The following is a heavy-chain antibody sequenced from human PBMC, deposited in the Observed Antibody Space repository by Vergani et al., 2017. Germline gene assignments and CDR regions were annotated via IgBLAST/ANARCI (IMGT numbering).Heavy chain of an antibody. V-gene: IGHV3-21*05. CDR3: ARVMWGYCSGGSCYSGPFDY. Sequence: EVQLVESGGGLVKPGGSLRLSCAASGFTFSSYSMNWVRQAPGKGLEWVSYISSSGSTIYYADSVKGRFTISRDNAKNSLYLQMNSLRAEDTAVYYCARVMWGYCSGGSCYSGPFDYWGQGTLVTVSS. J-gene: IGHJ4*02. CDR2: ISSSGSTI. D-gene: IGHD2-15*01. CDR1: GFTFSSYS.